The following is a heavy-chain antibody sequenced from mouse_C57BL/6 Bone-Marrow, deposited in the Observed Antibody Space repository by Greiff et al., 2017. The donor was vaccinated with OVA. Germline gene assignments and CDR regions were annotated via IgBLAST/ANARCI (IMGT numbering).Heavy chain of an antibody. V-gene: IGHV14-4*01. J-gene: IGHJ2*01. CDR1: GFNIKDDY. Sequence: VQLQQSGAELVRPGASVKLSCTASGFNIKDDYMHWVKQRPEQGLEWIGWIDPENGDTEYASKFQGKATITADTSSNTAYLQLSSLTSEDTAVYYCTTWGVYYFDYWGQGTTLTVSS. CDR2: IDPENGDT. CDR3: TTWGVYYFDY.